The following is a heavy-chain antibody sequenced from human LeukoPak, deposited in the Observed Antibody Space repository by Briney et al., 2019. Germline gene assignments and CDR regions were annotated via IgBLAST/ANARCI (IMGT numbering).Heavy chain of an antibody. Sequence: GGSLRLSCEASGFTLSNYWMYWVRQAPGKGLVWVSRIDNDGSSTIYADSVRGRFTISRDNAKNTLYLQVNSLRADDTAVYYCTRRRDREAFDLWGQGTMVTVSS. CDR2: IDNDGSST. CDR3: TRRRDREAFDL. D-gene: IGHD1-14*01. J-gene: IGHJ3*01. V-gene: IGHV3-74*01. CDR1: GFTLSNYW.